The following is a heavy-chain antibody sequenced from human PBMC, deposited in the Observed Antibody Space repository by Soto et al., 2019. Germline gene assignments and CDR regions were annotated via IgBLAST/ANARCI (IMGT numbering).Heavy chain of an antibody. CDR3: ATSSRISMIVVATDAFDI. CDR2: ISAYNGNT. J-gene: IGHJ3*02. V-gene: IGHV1-18*01. D-gene: IGHD3-22*01. Sequence: ASVKVSCKASGYTFTSYGISWVRQAPGQGLEWMGWISAYNGNTNYAQKLQGRVTMTTDTSTSTAYMELRSLRSDDTAVYYCATSSRISMIVVATDAFDIWGQGTMVPVSS. CDR1: GYTFTSYG.